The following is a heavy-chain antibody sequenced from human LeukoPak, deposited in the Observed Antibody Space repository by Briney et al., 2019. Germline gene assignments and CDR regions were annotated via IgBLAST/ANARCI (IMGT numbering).Heavy chain of an antibody. CDR1: EFTFSDHY. V-gene: IGHV3-7*01. Sequence: GGSLRLSCAATEFTFSDHYMDWVRQAPGKGLEWVANIGQDGTEKNYVDSVKGRFTISRDNAKNSLYLQMSSLRAEDTAVYHCARGYCSGTSCFGAFDMWGQGTMVPVSS. J-gene: IGHJ3*02. CDR2: IGQDGTEK. CDR3: ARGYCSGTSCFGAFDM. D-gene: IGHD2-2*01.